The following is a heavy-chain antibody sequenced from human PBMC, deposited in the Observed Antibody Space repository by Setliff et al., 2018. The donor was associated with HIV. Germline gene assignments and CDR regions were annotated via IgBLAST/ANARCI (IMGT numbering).Heavy chain of an antibody. D-gene: IGHD3-10*01. CDR3: ALGMVRGARYYYYYYMDV. J-gene: IGHJ6*03. V-gene: IGHV4-61*09. Sequence: SETLSLTCTVSGGSISSGSYYWSWIRQPTGKGLEWIGHIYTSGSTNYNPSLKSRVTISADTSENQFSLKLRSVTAADTAVYYCALGMVRGARYYYYYYMDVWGKGTTVTVSS. CDR2: IYTSGST. CDR1: GGSISSGSYY.